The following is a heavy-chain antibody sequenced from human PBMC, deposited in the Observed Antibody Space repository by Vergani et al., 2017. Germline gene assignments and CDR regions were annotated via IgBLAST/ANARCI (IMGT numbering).Heavy chain of an antibody. Sequence: VQLVESGGGLVKPGGSLRFSCAASGFTFSSYSMNWVRQAPGKGLEWVSYISSSSSTIYYADSVKGRFTISRDNAKNSLYLQMNSLRAEDTAVYYCARVKWLVWPAFDYWGQGTLVTVSS. CDR1: GFTFSSYS. CDR3: ARVKWLVWPAFDY. D-gene: IGHD6-19*01. J-gene: IGHJ4*02. V-gene: IGHV3-48*01. CDR2: ISSSSSTI.